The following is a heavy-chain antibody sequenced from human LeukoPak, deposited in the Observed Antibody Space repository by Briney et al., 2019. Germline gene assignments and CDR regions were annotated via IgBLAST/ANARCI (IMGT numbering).Heavy chain of an antibody. Sequence: SETLSLTCTVSGGSISSGSYYWSWIRQPAGKGLEWIGRIYTSGSTNYNPSLKSRVTISVDTSKNQFSLKLSSVTAADTAVYYCARSRYSGSYRNWFDPWGQGTLVTVSS. CDR2: IYTSGST. D-gene: IGHD1-26*01. J-gene: IGHJ5*02. V-gene: IGHV4-61*02. CDR1: GGSISSGSYY. CDR3: ARSRYSGSYRNWFDP.